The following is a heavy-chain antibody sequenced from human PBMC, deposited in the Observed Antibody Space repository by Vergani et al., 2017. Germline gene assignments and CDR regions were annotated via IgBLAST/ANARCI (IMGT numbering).Heavy chain of an antibody. Sequence: VQLLESGGGLVQPGGSLRLSCAASGFTFSSYSMNWVRQAPGKGLEWVAVIWYDGSNKYYADSVKGRFTISRDNSKNTLYLQMNSLRAEDTAVYYCARGALPYGDYFDYWGQGTLVTVSS. CDR3: ARGALPYGDYFDY. V-gene: IGHV3-33*08. J-gene: IGHJ4*02. CDR1: GFTFSSYS. D-gene: IGHD4-17*01. CDR2: IWYDGSNK.